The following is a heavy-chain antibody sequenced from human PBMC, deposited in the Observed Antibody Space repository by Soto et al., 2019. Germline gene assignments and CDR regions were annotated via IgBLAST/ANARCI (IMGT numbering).Heavy chain of an antibody. V-gene: IGHV3-30*18. CDR3: AKDFRRTVTYYYYYGMDV. D-gene: IGHD4-4*01. J-gene: IGHJ6*02. Sequence: GGSLRLSCAASGFTFSSYGIHWVRQAPGKGLEWVEVISYDGSNKYFADSVKGRFAISRDNSKNTLYLQMNSLRAEDTAVYYCAKDFRRTVTYYYYYGMDVWGQGTTVTVSS. CDR2: ISYDGSNK. CDR1: GFTFSSYG.